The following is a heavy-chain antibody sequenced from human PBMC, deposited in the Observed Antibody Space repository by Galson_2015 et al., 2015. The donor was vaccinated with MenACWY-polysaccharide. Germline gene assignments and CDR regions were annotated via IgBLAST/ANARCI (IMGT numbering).Heavy chain of an antibody. V-gene: IGHV3-74*01. CDR1: GFRSIDC. Sequence: SLRLSCAASGFRSIDCMHWVRQPPGKELEWVARISTDGSYTTHADSVKGRFTISRDNAKNTLYPQMTKLRAEDTAMNYCATFGELWLGDFWGQGTLVTVSS. CDR2: ISTDGSYT. CDR3: ATFGELWLGDF. J-gene: IGHJ4*02. D-gene: IGHD6-19*01.